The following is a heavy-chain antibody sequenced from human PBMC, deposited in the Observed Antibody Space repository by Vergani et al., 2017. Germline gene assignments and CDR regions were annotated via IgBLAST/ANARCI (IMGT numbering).Heavy chain of an antibody. J-gene: IGHJ4*02. D-gene: IGHD3-10*01. CDR1: GGSISSSSYY. Sequence: QLQLQESGPGLVKPSETLSLTCTVSGGSISSSSYYWGWIRQPPGKGLEWIGSIYYSGSTYYNPSLKSRVTISVDTSKNQFSLKLSSVTAADTAVYYCASQVGEWHFDYWGQGTLVTVSS. CDR2: IYYSGST. CDR3: ASQVGEWHFDY. V-gene: IGHV4-39*07.